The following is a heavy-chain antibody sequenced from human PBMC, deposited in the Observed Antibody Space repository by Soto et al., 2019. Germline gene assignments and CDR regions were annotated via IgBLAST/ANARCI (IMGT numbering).Heavy chain of an antibody. CDR1: GFTFSSYW. CDR2: INSDGSST. V-gene: IGHV3-74*01. J-gene: IGHJ4*02. Sequence: GGSLRLSCAASGFTFSSYWMHWVRQAPGKGLVWVSRINSDGSSTSYADSVKGRFTISRDNAKNTLYLQMNSLRAEDTAVYYCACRVLLVGDGSGVTCFDYFDYWGPGTLVTVSS. D-gene: IGHD2-8*02. CDR3: ACRVLLVGDGSGVTCFDYFDY.